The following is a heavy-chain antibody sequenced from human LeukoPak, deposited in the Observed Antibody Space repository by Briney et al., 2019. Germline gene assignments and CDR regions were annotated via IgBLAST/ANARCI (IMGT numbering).Heavy chain of an antibody. D-gene: IGHD2-15*01. CDR2: MNPNSGNT. CDR1: GYTFTSYD. Sequence: ASVKVSCKASGYTFTSYDINWVRQATGQGLEWMGCMNPNSGNTGYAQKFQGRVTITRNTSISTAYMELSSLRSEDTAVYYCARGRGYCSGGSCYEWFDPWGQGTLVTVSS. CDR3: ARGRGYCSGGSCYEWFDP. V-gene: IGHV1-8*03. J-gene: IGHJ5*02.